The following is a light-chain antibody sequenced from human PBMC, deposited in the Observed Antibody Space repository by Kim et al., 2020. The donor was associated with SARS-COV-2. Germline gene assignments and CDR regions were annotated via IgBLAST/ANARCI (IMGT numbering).Light chain of an antibody. V-gene: IGLV3-19*01. J-gene: IGLJ2*01. CDR2: GKN. Sequence: VALGQTVRITCQADSLRSYYATWYQQKPGQAPILVIYGKNNRPSGIPDRFSGSSSGNTASLTITGAQAEDEADYYCNSRDSNDNVVFGGGTSLTVL. CDR1: SLRSYY. CDR3: NSRDSNDNVV.